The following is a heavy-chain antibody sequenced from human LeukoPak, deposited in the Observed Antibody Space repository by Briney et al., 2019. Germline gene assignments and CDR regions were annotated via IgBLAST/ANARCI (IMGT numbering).Heavy chain of an antibody. J-gene: IGHJ4*02. CDR2: IYPGDSDT. D-gene: IGHD2-2*01. CDR3: AGLYCSSTSCYAAEY. CDR1: GYSFTSYW. V-gene: IGHV5-51*01. Sequence: GESLKISCKGSGYSFTSYWIGWVRQMPGKGLEWMGIIYPGDSDTRYSPSFQGQVTISADKSISTAYLQWSSLKASDTAMYYSAGLYCSSTSCYAAEYWGQGTLVTVSS.